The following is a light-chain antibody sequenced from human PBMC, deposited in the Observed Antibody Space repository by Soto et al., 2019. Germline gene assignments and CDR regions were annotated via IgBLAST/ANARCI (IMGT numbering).Light chain of an antibody. V-gene: IGLV1-51*01. Sequence: QSVLTQPPSVSAAPGQKVTISCSGSSSNIGKNYISWYQQLPGTAPKLLIYDNNKRPSGTPDRFSGSKSGTSATLGIAGLQTGDEADYYSGTWDRSLSAGVFGGGTKLTVL. CDR2: DNN. CDR3: GTWDRSLSAGV. J-gene: IGLJ2*01. CDR1: SSNIGKNY.